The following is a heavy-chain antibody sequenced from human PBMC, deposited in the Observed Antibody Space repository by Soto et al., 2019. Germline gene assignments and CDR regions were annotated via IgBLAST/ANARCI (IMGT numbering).Heavy chain of an antibody. V-gene: IGHV3-53*04. CDR2: IYSGGST. Sequence: EVQLVESGGGLVQPGGSLRLSCAASGFTVSSNYMSWVRQAPGKGLEWVSVIYSGGSTYYADSVKGRFTISRHNSKNTLYLQMNSLRAEGTAVYYCVWGMVRGVKDAFDIWGQGTMVTVSS. J-gene: IGHJ3*02. CDR1: GFTVSSNY. CDR3: VWGMVRGVKDAFDI. D-gene: IGHD3-10*01.